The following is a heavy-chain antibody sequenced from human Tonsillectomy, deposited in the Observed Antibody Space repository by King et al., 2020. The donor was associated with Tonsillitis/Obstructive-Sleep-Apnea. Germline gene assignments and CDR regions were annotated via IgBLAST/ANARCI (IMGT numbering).Heavy chain of an antibody. CDR1: GFTFSSYA. CDR3: AKRKGIVVVPAAIDY. Sequence: VQLVESGGGLVQPGKSLRLSCAASGFTFSSYAMSWVRQAPGKGLEWVSTISGSGDSTYYADSVKGRFTISRDNYKNTLFLQMHSLRADDTALYYCAKRKGIVVVPAAIDYWGQGTLVTVSS. CDR2: ISGSGDST. D-gene: IGHD2-2*01. J-gene: IGHJ4*02. V-gene: IGHV3-23*04.